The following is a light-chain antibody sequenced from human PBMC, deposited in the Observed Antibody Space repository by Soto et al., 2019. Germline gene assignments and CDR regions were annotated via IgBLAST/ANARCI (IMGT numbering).Light chain of an antibody. CDR3: QQRSNWPLT. CDR2: DAS. V-gene: IGKV3-11*01. CDR1: QSVTSY. J-gene: IGKJ4*01. Sequence: EIVLTQSPATLSLSPGQRANLSCRASQSVTSYLAWYQQKPGQAPRLLIYDASNRASGIPARFSGSGSGTDFTLTISGLETEDFAVYYCQQRSNWPLTFGGGTKVEI.